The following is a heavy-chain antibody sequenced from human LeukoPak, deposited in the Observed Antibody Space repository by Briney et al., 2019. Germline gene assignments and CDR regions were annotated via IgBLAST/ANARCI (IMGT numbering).Heavy chain of an antibody. V-gene: IGHV4-34*01. D-gene: IGHD5-12*01. J-gene: IGHJ6*03. CDR2: INDSGST. CDR1: GGSFSGYY. CDR3: AREKGSTVGTITSYYYYYIDV. Sequence: PSETLSLTCAVFGGSFSGYYWSCIRQPPGKGLEWIGEINDSGSTNYNPSLKSRVTISVDTSKNQFSLKLSSVTAADTAVYYCAREKGSTVGTITSYYYYYIDVWGKGTTVTVSS.